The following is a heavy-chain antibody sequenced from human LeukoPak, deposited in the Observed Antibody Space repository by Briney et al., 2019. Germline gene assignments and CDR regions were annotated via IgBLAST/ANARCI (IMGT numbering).Heavy chain of an antibody. J-gene: IGHJ5*02. V-gene: IGHV4-59*08. CDR3: ARVVARENWFDP. CDR1: GGSISSYY. Sequence: SETLSLTCTVSGGSISSYYWSWIRQPPGKGLEWLGYIYYSGSTNYNPSLKSRGTISVDTSKTQFSLKLSSVTAADTAVYYCARVVARENWFDPWGQGTLVTVSS. D-gene: IGHD2-15*01. CDR2: IYYSGST.